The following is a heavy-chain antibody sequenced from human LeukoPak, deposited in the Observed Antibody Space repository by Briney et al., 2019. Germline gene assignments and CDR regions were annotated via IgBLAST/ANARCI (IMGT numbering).Heavy chain of an antibody. CDR2: ISASGGTT. J-gene: IGHJ2*01. V-gene: IGHV3-23*01. Sequence: GGSLRLSCATSGFTFTTYAMHWVRQAPGKGPEWVSSISASGGTTYYADSVKGRFTISRDNSKNTLYLQMNSLRAEDTAVYYCAKDDYGGNSPYWYFDLWGRGTLVTVSS. CDR1: GFTFTTYA. CDR3: AKDDYGGNSPYWYFDL. D-gene: IGHD4-23*01.